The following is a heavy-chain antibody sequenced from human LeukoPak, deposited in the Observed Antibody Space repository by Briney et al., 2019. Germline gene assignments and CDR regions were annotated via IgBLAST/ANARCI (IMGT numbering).Heavy chain of an antibody. CDR2: ISYDGSNK. J-gene: IGHJ5*02. D-gene: IGHD3-22*01. CDR1: GFTFSSYA. V-gene: IGHV3-30*01. Sequence: GRSLRLSCAASGFTFSSYAMHWVRQAPGKGLGWVAVISYDGSNKYYADSVKGRFTISRDNSKNTLYLQMNSLRAEDTAVYYCARDRFDRSGYYSDWFDPWGQGTLVTVSS. CDR3: ARDRFDRSGYYSDWFDP.